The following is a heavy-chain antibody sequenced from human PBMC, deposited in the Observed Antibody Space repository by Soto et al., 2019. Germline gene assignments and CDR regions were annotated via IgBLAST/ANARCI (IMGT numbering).Heavy chain of an antibody. J-gene: IGHJ4*02. CDR3: PRVRDY. V-gene: IGHV4-34*01. CDR1: GGSFIDYS. Sequence: QVLLQQWGAGRLKPSETLSLTCAVYGGSFIDYSWGWIRQSPGTGLEWIGEINHSGSANYNPSLKCQITISVDTSKNQFSLMLYSVTAADSAVYSCPRVRDYWSQGPLVTLSS. CDR2: INHSGSA.